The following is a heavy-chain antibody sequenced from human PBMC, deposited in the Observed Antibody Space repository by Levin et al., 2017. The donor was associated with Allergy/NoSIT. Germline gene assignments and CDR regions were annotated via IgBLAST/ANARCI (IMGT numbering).Heavy chain of an antibody. CDR2: FDPEDGET. D-gene: IGHD6-13*01. V-gene: IGHV1-24*01. CDR3: ATAAAWQQLVVFDY. CDR1: GYTLTELS. J-gene: IGHJ4*02. Sequence: ASVKVSCKVSGYTLTELSMHWVRQAPGKGLEWMGGFDPEDGETIYAQKFQGRVTMTEDTSTDTAYMELSSLRSEDTAVYYCATAAAWQQLVVFDYWGQGTLVTVSS.